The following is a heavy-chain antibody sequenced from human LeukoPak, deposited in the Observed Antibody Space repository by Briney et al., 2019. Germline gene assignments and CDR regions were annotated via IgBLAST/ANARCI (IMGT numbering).Heavy chain of an antibody. D-gene: IGHD3-10*01. CDR1: GFTFSSYW. CDR2: INSDGSST. V-gene: IGHV3-74*01. Sequence: PGGSLRLSCAASGFTFSSYWMHWVRQAPGKGLVWVSRINSDGSSTSYADSVKGRFTISRDNAKNTLYLQMSSLRAEDTAVYYCARERAYGLLWFGELFDYWGQGTLVTVSS. CDR3: ARERAYGLLWFGELFDY. J-gene: IGHJ4*02.